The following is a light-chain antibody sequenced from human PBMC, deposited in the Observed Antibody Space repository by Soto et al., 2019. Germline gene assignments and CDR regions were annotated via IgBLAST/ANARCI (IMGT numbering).Light chain of an antibody. J-gene: IGKJ1*01. Sequence: DIQMTQSPSTLSASVGDRVTITCRASLSISKWLAWFQQKPGSAPKLLIYDASNLESGVPSRFSGSGSGTEFTLAISSMQPDDFATYYCHQYTDSWTFGQGTKVEVK. CDR2: DAS. CDR1: LSISKW. V-gene: IGKV1-5*01. CDR3: HQYTDSWT.